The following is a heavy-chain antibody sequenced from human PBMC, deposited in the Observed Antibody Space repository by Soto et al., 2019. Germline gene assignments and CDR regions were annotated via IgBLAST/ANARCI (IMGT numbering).Heavy chain of an antibody. CDR3: ARGTRIAVAGTGGWFDP. D-gene: IGHD6-19*01. CDR1: GGSFSGYY. Sequence: SETLSLTCAVYGGSFSGYYWTWIRQPPGTGLEWIGEINHSGSTNYNPSLKSRVTISVDTSKNQFSLKLSSVTAADTAVYYCARGTRIAVAGTGGWFDPWGQGTLVTVSS. V-gene: IGHV4-34*01. J-gene: IGHJ5*02. CDR2: INHSGST.